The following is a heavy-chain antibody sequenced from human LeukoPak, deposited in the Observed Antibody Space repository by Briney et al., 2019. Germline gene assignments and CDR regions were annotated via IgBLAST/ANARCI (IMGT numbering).Heavy chain of an antibody. Sequence: SVNVSCKASGGTFSIYAISWVRQAPGQGVEWMGGIIPIFGTANYAQKFHGRVTITTDESTSTAYMELSSLRSEDTAVYYCARVTSSISTGYYGYYFDYWGQGTLVTVSS. CDR3: ARVTSSISTGYYGYYFDY. CDR2: IIPIFGTA. V-gene: IGHV1-69*05. D-gene: IGHD3-9*01. CDR1: GGTFSIYA. J-gene: IGHJ4*02.